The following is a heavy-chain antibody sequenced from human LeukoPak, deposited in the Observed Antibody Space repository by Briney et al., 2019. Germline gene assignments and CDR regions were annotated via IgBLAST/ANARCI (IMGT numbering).Heavy chain of an antibody. CDR2: ISSSSSYI. D-gene: IGHD4-23*01. Sequence: PGGSLRLSCAASGFTFSSYSMNWVRQAPGKGLEWVSSISSSSSYIYYADSVKGRFTISRDNAKNSLYLQMNSLRAEDTAVYYCAREDMTTVVLPVYYYYGMDVWGQGTTVTVSS. J-gene: IGHJ6*02. CDR1: GFTFSSYS. V-gene: IGHV3-21*01. CDR3: AREDMTTVVLPVYYYYGMDV.